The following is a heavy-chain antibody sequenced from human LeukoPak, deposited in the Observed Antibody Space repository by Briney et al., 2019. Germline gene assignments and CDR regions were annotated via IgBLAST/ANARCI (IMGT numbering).Heavy chain of an antibody. CDR3: ARHYDPPSYYSNFFDS. CDR2: VYSTGST. V-gene: IGHV4-59*08. D-gene: IGHD3-22*01. J-gene: IGHJ4*02. Sequence: PSETLSLTCTVSGGSISGYYWSWLRQPPGKGLEWIGYVYSTGSTYYNPSLKSRVTISLDTSNKQFSLHQISVTAADTAMYYCARHYDPPSYYSNFFDSWGQGTLITVSS. CDR1: GGSISGYY.